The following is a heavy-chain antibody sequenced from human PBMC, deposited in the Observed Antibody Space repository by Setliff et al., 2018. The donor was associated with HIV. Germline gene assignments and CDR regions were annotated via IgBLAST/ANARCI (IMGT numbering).Heavy chain of an antibody. Sequence: MRLSCEACGLTFSMSTCHWGRQALGKGLEYVSTITHDGDKTYYADSVKGRFTISRDKSKNTVYLQMGSLRVEYMAVYHCARDTARGGYDYWGQGRLVTVSS. D-gene: IGHD1-26*01. CDR2: ITHDGDKT. J-gene: IGHJ4*02. V-gene: IGHV3-64*02. CDR1: GLTFSMST. CDR3: ARDTARGGYDY.